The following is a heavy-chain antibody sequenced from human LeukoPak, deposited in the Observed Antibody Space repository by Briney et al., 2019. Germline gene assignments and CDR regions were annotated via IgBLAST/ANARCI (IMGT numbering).Heavy chain of an antibody. J-gene: IGHJ4*02. Sequence: PSETLSLTRTVSGGSISSSSYYWGWIRQPPGKGLEWIGSIYYSGSTYYNPSLKSRVTISVDTSKNQFSLKLSSVTAADTAVYYCASSVAISSPYDYWGQGTLVTVSS. CDR3: ASSVAISSPYDY. V-gene: IGHV4-39*01. D-gene: IGHD3-3*02. CDR2: IYYSGST. CDR1: GGSISSSSYY.